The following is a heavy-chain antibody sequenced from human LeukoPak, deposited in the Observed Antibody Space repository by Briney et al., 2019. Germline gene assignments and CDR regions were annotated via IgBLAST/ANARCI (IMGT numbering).Heavy chain of an antibody. D-gene: IGHD3-3*01. J-gene: IGHJ4*02. CDR1: GGTFSSYA. CDR2: IIPILGIA. CDR3: AREAHDVDFWSGPFDY. V-gene: IGHV1-69*04. Sequence: GSSVKVSCKASGGTFSSYAISWVRQAPGQGLEWMGRIIPILGIANYAQRFQGRVTITADKSTSTAYMELSSLRSEGTAVYYCAREAHDVDFWSGPFDYWGQGTLVTVSS.